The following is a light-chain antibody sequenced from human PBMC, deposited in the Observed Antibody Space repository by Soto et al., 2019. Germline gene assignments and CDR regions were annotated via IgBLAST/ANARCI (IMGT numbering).Light chain of an antibody. CDR1: QSVSSSY. CDR3: QQYGSSPPYT. CDR2: GAS. Sequence: EIVLTQSPGTLSLSPGDRAALSCRASQSVSSSYLAWYQQKPGQAPRLLIYGASSRATGIPDRFSGSGSGTDFTLTISRLEPDDFAVYYCQQYGSSPPYTFGQGTKLEIK. J-gene: IGKJ2*01. V-gene: IGKV3-20*01.